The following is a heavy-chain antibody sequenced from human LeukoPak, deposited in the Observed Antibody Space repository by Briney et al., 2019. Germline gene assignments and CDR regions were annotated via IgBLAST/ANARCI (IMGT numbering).Heavy chain of an antibody. CDR1: GFTFDDYA. D-gene: IGHD1-26*01. CDR3: AKDEGSYYSYYFDY. CDR2: ISWNSGTI. V-gene: IGHV3-9*01. Sequence: GGSLRLSCAASGFTFDDYAMHWVRLAPGKGLEWVSGISWNSGTIGYADSVKGRCTISRDSAKHSLYLQMNSLRAEDTALYYCAKDEGSYYSYYFDYWGQGTLVTVSS. J-gene: IGHJ4*02.